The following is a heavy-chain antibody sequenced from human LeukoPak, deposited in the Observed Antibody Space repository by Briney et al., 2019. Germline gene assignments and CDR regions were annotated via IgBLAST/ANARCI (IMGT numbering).Heavy chain of an antibody. CDR3: AKGSRGSRPYYFDY. V-gene: IGHV3-53*01. CDR2: IYSGGST. D-gene: IGHD5-24*01. J-gene: IGHJ4*02. Sequence: GGSLRLSCAASGFTVSSNYMSWVRQAPGKGLEWVSVIYSGGSTYYADSVKGRFTISRDNSKNTLYLQMNSLRVEDTAVYYCAKGSRGSRPYYFDYWGQGTLVTVSS. CDR1: GFTVSSNY.